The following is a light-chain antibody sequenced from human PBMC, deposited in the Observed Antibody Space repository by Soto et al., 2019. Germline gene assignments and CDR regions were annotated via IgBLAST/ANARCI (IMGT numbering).Light chain of an antibody. J-gene: IGKJ1*01. CDR1: QSFTSTS. Sequence: EIVLTQSPGTLSLSPGERATLSCRASQSFTSTSLAWYQQKPGQAPRLLIPGASRRAAGIPDRFSGSGSGTDFTLTISRLESEDIAVYYCQQYDSSPRTFGQGTKVDIK. V-gene: IGKV3-20*01. CDR2: GAS. CDR3: QQYDSSPRT.